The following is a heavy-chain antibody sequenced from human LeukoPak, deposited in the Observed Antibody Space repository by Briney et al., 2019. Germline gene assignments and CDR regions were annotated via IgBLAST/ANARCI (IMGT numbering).Heavy chain of an antibody. D-gene: IGHD3-10*01. CDR1: GFTFSGSA. V-gene: IGHV3-74*01. Sequence: SGGSLRLSCAASGFTFSGSAMHWVRQAPGKGVVWVSRINSDGSSTSYADSVKGRFTISRDNAKNSLYLQMNSLRVEDTATYYCAKVAHYYYGSESYYFFEHWGQGTPVTASS. J-gene: IGHJ4*02. CDR3: AKVAHYYYGSESYYFFEH. CDR2: INSDGSST.